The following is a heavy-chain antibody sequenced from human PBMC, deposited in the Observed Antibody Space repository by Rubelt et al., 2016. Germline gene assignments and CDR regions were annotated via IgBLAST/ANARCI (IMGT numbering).Heavy chain of an antibody. CDR2: IKQDGSEK. CDR3: ARAVTDDPGGAFDV. D-gene: IGHD4-23*01. V-gene: IGHV3-7*02. J-gene: IGHJ3*01. Sequence: EQLVESGGRVVQPGGSLRLSCAASGFTFNSYWMSWVRQGPGKGLDWVANIKQDGSEKYYVDSVKGRFTISRDNAKNTRYLQMKSLRAEDTAVYYCARAVTDDPGGAFDVWGQGTVVTVSS. CDR1: GFTFNSYW.